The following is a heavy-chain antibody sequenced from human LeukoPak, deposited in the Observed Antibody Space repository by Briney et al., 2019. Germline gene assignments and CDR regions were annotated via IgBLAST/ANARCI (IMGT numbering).Heavy chain of an antibody. CDR3: ARDNYYDSSGYYSLLSYYYYGMDV. Sequence: ASVKVSCKASGYTFINYGITWVRQAPGQGLEWMGWISAYNGNTNYAQKLQGRVTMTTDTSTSTAYMELRSLRSDDTAVYYCARDNYYDSSGYYSLLSYYYYGMDVWGQGTTVTVSS. V-gene: IGHV1-18*01. CDR1: GYTFINYG. J-gene: IGHJ6*02. CDR2: ISAYNGNT. D-gene: IGHD3-22*01.